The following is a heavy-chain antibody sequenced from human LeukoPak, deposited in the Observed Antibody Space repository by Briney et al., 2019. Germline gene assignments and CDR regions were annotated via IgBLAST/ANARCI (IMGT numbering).Heavy chain of an antibody. V-gene: IGHV1-2*02. CDR2: INPNTGGT. D-gene: IGHD1-1*01. J-gene: IGHJ4*02. CDR3: ARDLGGTTGAPWYYFDY. Sequence: ASVKVSCKASGYTFTDYYLRWVRQAPGQGLECMGWINPNTGGTNYAQKFQGRVTMTRDTSISTAYMELSSLRSDDTAVYYCARDLGGTTGAPWYYFDYWGQGTLVTVSS. CDR1: GYTFTDYY.